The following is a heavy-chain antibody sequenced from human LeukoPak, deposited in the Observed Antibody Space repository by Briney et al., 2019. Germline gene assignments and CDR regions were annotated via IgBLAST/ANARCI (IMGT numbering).Heavy chain of an antibody. CDR2: ISSSGSTI. CDR3: AREAVYSGYDFGDYYYYGMDV. D-gene: IGHD5-12*01. V-gene: IGHV3-11*01. Sequence: GGSLRLSCAASGFTFSDYYMSWIRQAPGKGLERVSYISSSGSTIYYADSVKGRFTISRDNAKNSLYLQMNSLRAEDTAVYYCAREAVYSGYDFGDYYYYGMDVWGQGTTVTVSS. J-gene: IGHJ6*02. CDR1: GFTFSDYY.